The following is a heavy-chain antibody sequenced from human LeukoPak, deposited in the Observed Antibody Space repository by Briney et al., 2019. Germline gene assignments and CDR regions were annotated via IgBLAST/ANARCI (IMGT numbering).Heavy chain of an antibody. J-gene: IGHJ4*02. Sequence: GGSLRLSCVVSGLTFSNAWMSWVRQAPGKGLEWVGCIKSKTDGGTTDYAAPVKGRFTISRDDSKNTLYLQMNSLKTEDTAVYYCTTRLTVTFGGVIVFDYWGQGTLVTVSS. V-gene: IGHV3-15*01. D-gene: IGHD3-16*02. CDR2: IKSKTDGGTT. CDR1: GLTFSNAW. CDR3: TTRLTVTFGGVIVFDY.